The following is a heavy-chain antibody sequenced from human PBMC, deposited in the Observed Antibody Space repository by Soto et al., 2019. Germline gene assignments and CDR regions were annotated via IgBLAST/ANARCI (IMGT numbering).Heavy chain of an antibody. Sequence: GASVKVSCKASGGTFSSYAISWVRQAPGQGLEWMGGIIPIFGTANYAQKFQGRVTITADESTSTAYMELSSLRSEDTAVYYCARETVVVPAAHHDQYYYYGMDVWGQGTTVTVS. CDR2: IIPIFGTA. CDR3: ARETVVVPAAHHDQYYYYGMDV. V-gene: IGHV1-69*13. J-gene: IGHJ6*02. D-gene: IGHD2-2*01. CDR1: GGTFSSYA.